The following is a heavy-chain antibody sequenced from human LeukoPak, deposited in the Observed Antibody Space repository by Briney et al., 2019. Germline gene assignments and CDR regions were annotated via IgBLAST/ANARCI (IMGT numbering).Heavy chain of an antibody. Sequence: GGSLRLSCAASGFTFSSYEMNWVRQAPGKGLEWVPYISSSGSTIYYADSVKGRFTISRDNAKNSLYLQMNSLRAEDTAVYYCARDRRWELHPYFDYWGQGTLVTVSS. D-gene: IGHD1-26*01. CDR1: GFTFSSYE. CDR2: ISSSGSTI. V-gene: IGHV3-48*03. CDR3: ARDRRWELHPYFDY. J-gene: IGHJ4*02.